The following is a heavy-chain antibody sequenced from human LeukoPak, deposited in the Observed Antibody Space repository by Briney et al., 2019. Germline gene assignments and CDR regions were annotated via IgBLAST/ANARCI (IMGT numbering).Heavy chain of an antibody. D-gene: IGHD3-10*01. V-gene: IGHV3-21*04. CDR1: GFTFSSYS. J-gene: IGHJ4*02. Sequence: GGSLRLSCAASGFTFSSYSINWVRQAPGKGLEWVSSISSSSSYIYYADSVKGRFTISRDNAKNSLYLQMNSLRAEDTAVYYCARNTEHTYGTEGDYWGQGTLVTVSS. CDR3: ARNTEHTYGTEGDY. CDR2: ISSSSSYI.